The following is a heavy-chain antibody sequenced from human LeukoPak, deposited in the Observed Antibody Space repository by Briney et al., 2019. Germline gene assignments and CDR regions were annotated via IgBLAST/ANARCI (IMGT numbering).Heavy chain of an antibody. D-gene: IGHD3-3*01. J-gene: IGHJ6*02. V-gene: IGHV3-23*01. CDR1: GFTFRNYA. Sequence: GGSLRLSCAASGFTFRNYAMAWVRQAPGKGLECVSAISGSGDSVRHADSVKGRFTISRDNSKNTLYLRMDNLRAEDTALYYCARDFWATNYYYGMDVWGQGTTVTVS. CDR2: ISGSGDSV. CDR3: ARDFWATNYYYGMDV.